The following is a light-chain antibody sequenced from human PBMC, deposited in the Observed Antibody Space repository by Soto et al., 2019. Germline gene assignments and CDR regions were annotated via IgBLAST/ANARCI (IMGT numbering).Light chain of an antibody. V-gene: IGKV3-20*01. J-gene: IGKJ3*01. CDR2: GAS. CDR1: QSVSSSY. Sequence: EILLTQSPATLSLSPGERATLSFRASQSVSSSYLAWYQQKPGQAPRLLIYGASSRATGIPDRFSGSGSGTDFTLTISRLEPEDFAVYYCQQYGSSPEFTFGPGTKVDIK. CDR3: QQYGSSPEFT.